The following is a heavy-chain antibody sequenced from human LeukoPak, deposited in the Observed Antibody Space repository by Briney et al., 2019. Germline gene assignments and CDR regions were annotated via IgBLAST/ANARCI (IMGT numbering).Heavy chain of an antibody. CDR3: AKDFRIGYSAHFDY. V-gene: IGHV3-23*01. Sequence: GGSLRLSCVGSGFTFRSHAMSWVRQAPEKGLEFVSGIYENGGSTYYADSVKGRFSISRDNSKNTLYLQMDSLRGEDTAVYYCAKDFRIGYSAHFDYWGQGALVTVSS. CDR1: GFTFRSHA. CDR2: IYENGGST. D-gene: IGHD2-21*01. J-gene: IGHJ4*02.